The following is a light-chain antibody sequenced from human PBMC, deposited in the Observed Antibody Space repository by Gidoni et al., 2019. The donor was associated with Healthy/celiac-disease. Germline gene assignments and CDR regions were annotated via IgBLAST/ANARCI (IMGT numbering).Light chain of an antibody. CDR2: SNN. V-gene: IGLV1-44*01. J-gene: IGLJ2*01. CDR1: SSNIGSNT. Sequence: QSVLTQPPSASGTTGQRVTISCSGISSNIGSNTVNWYQQLPGTAPKLLIYSNNQRPSGVPDRFSGSKSGTSASLAISGLQSADEADYYCAAWDDSLNGRVFGGGTKLTVL. CDR3: AAWDDSLNGRV.